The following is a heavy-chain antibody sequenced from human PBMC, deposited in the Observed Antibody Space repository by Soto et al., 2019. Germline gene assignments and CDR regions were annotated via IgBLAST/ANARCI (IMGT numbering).Heavy chain of an antibody. Sequence: GGSLRLSCAASGFTFSSYSMNWVRQAPGKGLEWVSSISSSSYIYYADSVKGQFTISRDNAKNSLYLQMNSLRAEDTAVYYCARDGKLGYCTNGVCYTAFDIWGQGTMVTVSS. CDR1: GFTFSSYS. J-gene: IGHJ3*02. D-gene: IGHD2-8*01. CDR2: ISSSSYI. CDR3: ARDGKLGYCTNGVCYTAFDI. V-gene: IGHV3-21*01.